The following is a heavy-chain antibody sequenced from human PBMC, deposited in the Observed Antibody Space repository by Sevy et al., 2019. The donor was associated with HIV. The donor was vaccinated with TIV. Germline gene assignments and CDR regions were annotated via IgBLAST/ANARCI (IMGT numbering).Heavy chain of an antibody. V-gene: IGHV3-23*01. Sequence: GGSLRLSCAVSGFSFDSYGMTWVRQAPGKGLEWVSGISGSGTRTYYADSVKGRFIISRDNSKNTLYLQMNSLRSEETGIYYWAKGGGGHYDPDEIGYYFYYYNMDVWGKGTTVTVSS. D-gene: IGHD3-22*01. CDR2: ISGSGTRT. CDR1: GFSFDSYG. J-gene: IGHJ6*03. CDR3: AKGGGGHYDPDEIGYYFYYYNMDV.